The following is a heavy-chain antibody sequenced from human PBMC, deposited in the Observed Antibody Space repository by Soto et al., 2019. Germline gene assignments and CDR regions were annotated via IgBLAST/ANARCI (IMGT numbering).Heavy chain of an antibody. D-gene: IGHD4-17*01. CDR3: ARDYGGGFDY. J-gene: IGHJ4*02. CDR1: GYTLIMYY. CDR2: INPSGGST. V-gene: IGHV1-46*03. Sequence: ASLKVSCKSSGYTLIMYYIHWMRQAPGQGLEWMGLINPSGGSTTYAQKFQGRVTITRDTSASTAYMELSSLRSEDTAVYYCARDYGGGFDYWGQGTLVTVSS.